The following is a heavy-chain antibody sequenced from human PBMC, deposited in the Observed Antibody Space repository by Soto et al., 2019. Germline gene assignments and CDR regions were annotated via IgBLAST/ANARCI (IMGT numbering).Heavy chain of an antibody. CDR2: ISYDGSNK. D-gene: IGHD4-4*01. CDR1: GFTFSSYG. J-gene: IGHJ6*02. V-gene: IGHV3-30*18. Sequence: GGSLRLSCAASGFTFSSYGMHWVRQAPGKGLEWVAVISYDGSNKYYADSVKGRFTISRDNSKNTLYLQMNSLRAEDTAVYYCAKDLSNLGPYYYYGMDVWGQGTTVTVSS. CDR3: AKDLSNLGPYYYYGMDV.